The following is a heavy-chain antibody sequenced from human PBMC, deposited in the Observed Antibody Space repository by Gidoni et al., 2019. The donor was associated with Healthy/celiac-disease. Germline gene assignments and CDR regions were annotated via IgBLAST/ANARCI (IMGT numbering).Heavy chain of an antibody. CDR1: GFTFSSYG. V-gene: IGHV3-30*18. CDR3: AKERRDYYGSGSYYNYYYYGMDV. Sequence: QVQLVESGGGVVQPGRSLRLSCAASGFTFSSYGMHWVRRAPGKGLEWVAVISDDGSNKYDADSVKGRFTISRDNSKNTLYLQMNSLRAEDTAVYYCAKERRDYYGSGSYYNYYYYGMDVWGQGTTVTVSS. J-gene: IGHJ6*02. D-gene: IGHD3-10*01. CDR2: ISDDGSNK.